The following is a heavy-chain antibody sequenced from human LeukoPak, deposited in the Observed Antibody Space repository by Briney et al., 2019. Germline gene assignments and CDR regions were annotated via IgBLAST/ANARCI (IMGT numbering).Heavy chain of an antibody. Sequence: GGSLRLSCAASGFTFSSYWMSWVRQAPGKGLEWVANIKQDGSEKYYVDSVKGRFTISRDNAKNSLYLQMNSLRAEDTAVYYCARDDFWRGYPAYYYYYMDVWGKGTTVTVSS. CDR1: GFTFSSYW. D-gene: IGHD3-3*01. V-gene: IGHV3-7*01. CDR2: IKQDGSEK. J-gene: IGHJ6*03. CDR3: ARDDFWRGYPAYYYYYMDV.